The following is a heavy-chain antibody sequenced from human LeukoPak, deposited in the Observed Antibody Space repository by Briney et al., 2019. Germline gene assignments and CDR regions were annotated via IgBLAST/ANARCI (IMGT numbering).Heavy chain of an antibody. J-gene: IGHJ4*02. Sequence: GGSLRLSCAASGFTLSRFRMSWVRQAPGKGLEWVADIKKDGSEKNQVDSVTISRDNAKNSLYLQMNSLRVEDMAVYYCARGPSYGSRSDYLDYWGQGTLVTVSS. CDR1: GFTLSRFR. D-gene: IGHD3-10*01. V-gene: IGHV3-7*01. CDR3: ARGPSYGSRSDYLDY. CDR2: IKKDGSEK.